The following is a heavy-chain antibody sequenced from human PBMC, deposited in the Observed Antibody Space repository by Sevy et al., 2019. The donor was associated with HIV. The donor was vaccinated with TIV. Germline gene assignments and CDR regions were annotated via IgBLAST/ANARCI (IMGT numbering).Heavy chain of an antibody. CDR2: IYHSGST. CDR1: GYSISSGYY. CDR3: ATSGYYDSSGYYYDQGAAFDI. D-gene: IGHD3-22*01. V-gene: IGHV4-38-2*01. J-gene: IGHJ3*02. Sequence: WETLSLTCAVSGYSISSGYYWGWIRQPPGKGLEWIGSIYHSGSTYYNPSLKSRVTISVDTSKNQFSLKLSSVTAADTAVYYCATSGYYDSSGYYYDQGAAFDIWGQGTMVTVSS.